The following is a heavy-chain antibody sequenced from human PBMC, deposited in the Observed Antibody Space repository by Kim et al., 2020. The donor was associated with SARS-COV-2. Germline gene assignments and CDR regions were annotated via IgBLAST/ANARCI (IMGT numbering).Heavy chain of an antibody. CDR1: GGSISSYY. CDR2: IYYSGST. Sequence: SETLSLTCTVSGGSISSYYWSWIRQPPGKGLEWIGYIYYSGSTNYNPSLKSRVTISVDTSKNQFSLKLSSVTAADTAVYYCASHIRKSLGELSSLGTYFQHWGQGTLVTVSS. V-gene: IGHV4-59*13. CDR3: ASHIRKSLGELSSLGTYFQH. J-gene: IGHJ1*01. D-gene: IGHD3-16*02.